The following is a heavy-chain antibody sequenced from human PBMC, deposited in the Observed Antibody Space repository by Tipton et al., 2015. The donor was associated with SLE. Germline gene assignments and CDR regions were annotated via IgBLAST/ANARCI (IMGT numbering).Heavy chain of an antibody. CDR3: ARPADAGGYFDY. D-gene: IGHD1-1*01. J-gene: IGHJ4*02. Sequence: TLSLTCTVSGGSISSSSYYWSWIRQPAGKGLEWIGRIYTSGGTNYNPSLKSRVTISVDTSKNQFSLKLSSVTAADTAVYYCARPADAGGYFDYWGQGTLVTVSS. V-gene: IGHV4-61*02. CDR2: IYTSGGT. CDR1: GGSISSSSYY.